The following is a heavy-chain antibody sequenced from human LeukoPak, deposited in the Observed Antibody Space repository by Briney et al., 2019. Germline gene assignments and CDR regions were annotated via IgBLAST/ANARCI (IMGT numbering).Heavy chain of an antibody. Sequence: SGPTLVNPTQTLTLTCTFSGFSLSSNGMRVAWIRRPPGKALEWLARIDWDDDKYYSTSLKTRLTISKDTSKNQVVLTMTNMDPVDTATYYCARIGYASAWSGTAFDVWGQGTMVTVSS. D-gene: IGHD6-19*01. CDR1: GFSLSSNGMR. CDR2: IDWDDDK. V-gene: IGHV2-70*04. J-gene: IGHJ3*01. CDR3: ARIGYASAWSGTAFDV.